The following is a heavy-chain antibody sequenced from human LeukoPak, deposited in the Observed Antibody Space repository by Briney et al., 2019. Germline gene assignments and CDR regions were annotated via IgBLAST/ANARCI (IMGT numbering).Heavy chain of an antibody. CDR2: IYYSGST. J-gene: IGHJ5*02. CDR1: GGFISSGGYY. CDR3: AREREYYGSGSYFGNWFDP. Sequence: SQTLSLTCTVSGGFISSGGYYWSWIRQHPGKGLEWIGYIYYSGSTYYNPSLKSRVTISVDTSKNQFSLKLSSVTAADTAVYYCAREREYYGSGSYFGNWFDPWGQGTLVTVSS. V-gene: IGHV4-31*03. D-gene: IGHD3-10*01.